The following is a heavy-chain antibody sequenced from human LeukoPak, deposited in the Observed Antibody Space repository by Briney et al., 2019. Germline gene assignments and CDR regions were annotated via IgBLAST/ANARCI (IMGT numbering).Heavy chain of an antibody. J-gene: IGHJ4*02. CDR3: AKEGRWLQREYFDY. CDR1: GFTFSSYA. CDR2: ISGSGGST. Sequence: QTGGSLRLSCAASGFTFSSYAMSWVRQAPGKGLEWVSAISGSGGSTYYADSAKGRFTISRDNSKNTLYLQMNSLRAEDTAVYYCAKEGRWLQREYFDYWGQGTLVTVSS. D-gene: IGHD5-24*01. V-gene: IGHV3-23*01.